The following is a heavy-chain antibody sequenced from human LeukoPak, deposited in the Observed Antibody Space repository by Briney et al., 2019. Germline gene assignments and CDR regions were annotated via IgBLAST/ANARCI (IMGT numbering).Heavy chain of an antibody. J-gene: IGHJ4*02. D-gene: IGHD5-18*01. V-gene: IGHV3-21*01. CDR2: ISSSSSYI. Sequence: GGSLRLSCAASGFTFSSYSMNWVRQAPGKGLEWVSSISSSSSYIYYADSVKGRFTISRDNAKNSLYLQMNSLRAEDTAVYYCARSGIQLWLGEGYYFDYWGQGTLVTVPS. CDR3: ARSGIQLWLGEGYYFDY. CDR1: GFTFSSYS.